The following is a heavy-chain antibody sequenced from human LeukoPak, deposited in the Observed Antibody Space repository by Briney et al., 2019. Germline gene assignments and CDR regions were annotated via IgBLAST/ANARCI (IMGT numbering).Heavy chain of an antibody. J-gene: IGHJ4*02. CDR2: IKMDERST. V-gene: IGHV3-74*03. CDR1: GFTITINW. D-gene: IGHD3-10*01. CDR3: ATVFKGSSLQDY. Sequence: GGSLRLSCTVSGFTITINWMDWVRHAPGRGLVWVSRIKMDERSTVYADSVKGRFIISRDNAKNTVYLQMNSLRADDTAVYYCATVFKGSSLQDYWGQGTLVTVSS.